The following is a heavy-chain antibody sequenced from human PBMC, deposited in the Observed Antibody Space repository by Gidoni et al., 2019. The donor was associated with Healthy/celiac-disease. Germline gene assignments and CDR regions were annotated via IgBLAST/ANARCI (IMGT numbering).Heavy chain of an antibody. CDR3: TRDFLGWDCSGGSCSPFDY. V-gene: IGHV3-49*03. CDR2: IRSKAYGGTT. Sequence: EVQLVESGGGLVQPGQSLRLSCTASGFTFGDYAMSWFRQAPGKGLEWVGFIRSKAYGGTTEYAASVKGRFTISRDDSKSIAYLQMNSLKTEDTAVYYCTRDFLGWDCSGGSCSPFDYWGQGTLVTVSS. CDR1: GFTFGDYA. D-gene: IGHD2-15*01. J-gene: IGHJ4*02.